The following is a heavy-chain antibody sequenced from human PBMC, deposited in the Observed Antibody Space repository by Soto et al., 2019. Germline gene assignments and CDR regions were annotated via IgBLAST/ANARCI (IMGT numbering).Heavy chain of an antibody. CDR3: SGCSGGACHQTYGMDV. J-gene: IGHJ6*02. V-gene: IGHV3-21*01. D-gene: IGHD2-15*01. Sequence: EVHLVESGGGLVKPGGSLRLSCAVSGFTFSTCTMNWVRQAPGKGLGWVSSISPSTSHIYYADSVKGRFTISRDNAKNSLFLQMNSLRAEDTAVYYCSGCSGGACHQTYGMDVWGQGTTVTVSS. CDR2: ISPSTSHI. CDR1: GFTFSTCT.